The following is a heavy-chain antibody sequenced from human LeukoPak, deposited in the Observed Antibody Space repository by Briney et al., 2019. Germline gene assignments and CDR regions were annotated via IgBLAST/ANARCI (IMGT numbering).Heavy chain of an antibody. CDR1: GCTFTSYD. CDR3: ARGLGATHNYYYYYMDV. V-gene: IGHV1-8*03. D-gene: IGHD1-26*01. Sequence: ASVKVSCKASGCTFTSYDINWVRQATGQGLEWMGWMNPNSGNTGYAQKFQGRVTITRNTSISTAYMELSSLRSEDTAVYYCARGLGATHNYYYYYMDVWGKGTTVTVSS. J-gene: IGHJ6*03. CDR2: MNPNSGNT.